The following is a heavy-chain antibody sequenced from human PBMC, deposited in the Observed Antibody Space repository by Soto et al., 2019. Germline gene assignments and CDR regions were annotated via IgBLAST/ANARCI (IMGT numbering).Heavy chain of an antibody. CDR2: IYYNGTT. D-gene: IGHD3-22*01. CDR3: ASPYYYDST. V-gene: IGHV4-31*03. CDR1: GGSISSPNFY. Sequence: SETLSLTCTVSGGSISSPNFYWSWIRQHPGKGLEWIGHIYYNGTTYYNPTLKSRVSISVDTSKNQFSLYLQMNSLRAEDTAVYYCASPYYYDSTWGQGTLVTVSS. J-gene: IGHJ5*02.